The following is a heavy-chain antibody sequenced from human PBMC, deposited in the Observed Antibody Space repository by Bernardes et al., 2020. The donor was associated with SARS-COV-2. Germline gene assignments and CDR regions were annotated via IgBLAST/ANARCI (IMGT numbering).Heavy chain of an antibody. CDR1: GFTVSNNY. V-gene: IGHV3-66*01. D-gene: IGHD6-13*01. CDR2: IYNGGTT. CDR3: AREFIAAAIDY. Sequence: GGSLRLSCAASGFTVSNNYVGWVRQAPGKGLEWVSFIYNGGTTYYADSVKGRFTISRDNSKNTMYLLMNSLRAEDTAVYYCAREFIAAAIDYWGQGTLVTVSS. J-gene: IGHJ4*02.